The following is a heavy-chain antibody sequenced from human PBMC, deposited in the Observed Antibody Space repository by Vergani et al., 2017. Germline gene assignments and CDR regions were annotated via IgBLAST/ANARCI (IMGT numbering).Heavy chain of an antibody. Sequence: QVQLVQSGAEVKKPGSSVKVSCKASGGTFSSYAISWVRQAPGQGLEWMGGIIPIFVTANYAQKFQGRVTITADEATSKAYMELSSLRSEDTAVYYCARDRGYSTSPGDAFDIWGQGTMVTVSS. CDR3: ARDRGYSTSPGDAFDI. CDR1: GGTFSSYA. CDR2: IIPIFVTA. V-gene: IGHV1-69*01. D-gene: IGHD6-13*01. J-gene: IGHJ3*02.